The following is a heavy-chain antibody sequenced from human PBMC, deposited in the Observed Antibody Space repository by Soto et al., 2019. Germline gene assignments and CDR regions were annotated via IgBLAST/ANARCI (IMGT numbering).Heavy chain of an antibody. CDR3: ASAGSDEGFGEFYGPNYYYYGMDV. CDR1: GYTFTGYY. D-gene: IGHD3-10*01. Sequence: ASVKVSCKASGYTFTGYYMHWVRQAPGQGLEWMGWINPNSGGTNYAQKFQGRVTMTRDTSISTAYMELSRLRSDDTAVYYCASAGSDEGFGEFYGPNYYYYGMDVWGQGTTVTVSS. CDR2: INPNSGGT. J-gene: IGHJ6*02. V-gene: IGHV1-2*02.